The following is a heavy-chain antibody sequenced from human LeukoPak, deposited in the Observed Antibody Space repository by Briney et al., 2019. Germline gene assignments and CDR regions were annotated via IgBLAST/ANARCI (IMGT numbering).Heavy chain of an antibody. CDR3: ASDVDTAKVLYFDY. V-gene: IGHV1-69*04. J-gene: IGHJ4*02. CDR1: GGTFISYA. Sequence: SVKVSCKASGGTFISYAISWVRQAPGQGLEWMGRIIPILGIANYAQKFQGRVTITADKSTSTAYMELSSLRSEDTAVYYCASDVDTAKVLYFDYWGQGTLVTVSS. D-gene: IGHD5-18*01. CDR2: IIPILGIA.